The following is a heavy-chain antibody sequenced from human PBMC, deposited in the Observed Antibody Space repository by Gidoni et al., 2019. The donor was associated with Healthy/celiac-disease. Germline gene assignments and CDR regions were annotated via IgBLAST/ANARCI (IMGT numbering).Heavy chain of an antibody. CDR1: GYTFTCYY. J-gene: IGHJ3*02. CDR3: ARFTRSPIWGSYRPHDAFDI. CDR2: INPNSGGT. D-gene: IGHD3-16*02. Sequence: QVQMVQSGAEVKKPGASVKVSCKASGYTFTCYYLHWVRQAPGQGLEWMVWINPNSGGTNYAQKFQGRVTMTRDTSISTAYMELSRLRSDDKAVYYCARFTRSPIWGSYRPHDAFDIWGQGTMVTVSS. V-gene: IGHV1-2*02.